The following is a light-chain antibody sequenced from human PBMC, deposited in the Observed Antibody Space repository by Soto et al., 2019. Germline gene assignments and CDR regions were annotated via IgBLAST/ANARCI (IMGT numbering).Light chain of an antibody. CDR3: QQYNNWPPIT. V-gene: IGKV3-15*01. CDR2: GAS. CDR1: QSVSSN. Sequence: EMVMTPSPATLSVSPWERATLSCRASQSVSSNLAWYQQKPGQAPRLLIYGASTRATGIPARFSGSGSGTEFTLTISSLQSEDFAVYYCQQYNNWPPITFGQGTRLEIK. J-gene: IGKJ5*01.